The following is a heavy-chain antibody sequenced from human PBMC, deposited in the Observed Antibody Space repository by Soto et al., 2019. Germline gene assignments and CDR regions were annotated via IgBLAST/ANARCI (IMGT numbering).Heavy chain of an antibody. CDR2: ISAYNGYT. CDR3: AGDECMSDGCYVSY. J-gene: IGHJ4*02. CDR1: GYTFTSYG. V-gene: IGHV1-18*01. D-gene: IGHD2-2*01. Sequence: QVQLVQSGAEVKKPGASVKVSCKASGYTFTSYGISWVRQAPGQGLEWMGWISAYNGYTNTAQKRQVRVTKTTDTSTRAAYMELRSLRSDDTAVYYCAGDECMSDGCYVSYWGQGTLVTVSS.